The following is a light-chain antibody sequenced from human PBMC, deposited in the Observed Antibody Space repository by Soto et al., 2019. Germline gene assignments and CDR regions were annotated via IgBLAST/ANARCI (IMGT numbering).Light chain of an antibody. CDR3: QQYNSYPWT. V-gene: IGKV1-5*01. CDR2: DAS. J-gene: IGKJ1*01. CDR1: QSISSW. Sequence: TQSPGTLSLSPGERATLSCRASQSISSWLAWYQQKPGKAPKLLIYDASSLESGVPSRFSGSGSGTEFTLTISSLQPDDFATYYCQQYNSYPWTFGQGTKVDIK.